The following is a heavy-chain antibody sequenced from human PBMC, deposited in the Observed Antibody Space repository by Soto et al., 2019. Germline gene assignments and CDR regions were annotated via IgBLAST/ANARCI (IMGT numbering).Heavy chain of an antibody. D-gene: IGHD1-26*01. V-gene: IGHV1-69*13. J-gene: IGHJ4*02. CDR2: IIPIFGTA. CDR1: GGTFSSYA. CDR3: ARDASVVGATTLFSPRYYFDY. Sequence: SVKVSCKASGGTFSSYAISWVRQAPGQGLEWMGGIIPIFGTANYAQKFQGRVTITADESTSTAYMELSSLRSEDTAVYYCARDASVVGATTLFSPRYYFDYWGQGTLVTVS.